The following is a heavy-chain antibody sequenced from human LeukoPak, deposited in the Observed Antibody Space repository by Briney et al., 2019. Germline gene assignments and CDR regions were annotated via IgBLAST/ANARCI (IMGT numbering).Heavy chain of an antibody. D-gene: IGHD6-13*01. CDR2: IYYTGST. J-gene: IGHJ4*02. Sequence: SETLSLTCSVSGGSIISRDHYWDWIRQPPGKGLQWIGSIYYTGSTYYNPSVESRVTISVDTSKNQFSLDLGSVTAADTAVYHCAPGYLRLDYWGQGSLVTVSS. CDR3: APGYLRLDY. CDR1: GGSIISRDHY. V-gene: IGHV4-39*01.